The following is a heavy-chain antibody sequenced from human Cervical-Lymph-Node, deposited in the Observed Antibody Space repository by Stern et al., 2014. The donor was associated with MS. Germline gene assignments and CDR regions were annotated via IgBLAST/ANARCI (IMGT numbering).Heavy chain of an antibody. D-gene: IGHD3-10*01. V-gene: IGHV1-3*01. CDR2: INAGNGET. CDR3: ATHVPVPRGWF. Sequence: QVQLVQSGAEVKKPGASVKVSCKASGYTFSSYGMHWVRQAPGQRPEWMGWINAGNGETKYSQKFQGRVIISRDISATTAYMELSTLRSEDTAVYYCATHVPVPRGWFWGQGTLVTVSS. J-gene: IGHJ1*01. CDR1: GYTFSSYG.